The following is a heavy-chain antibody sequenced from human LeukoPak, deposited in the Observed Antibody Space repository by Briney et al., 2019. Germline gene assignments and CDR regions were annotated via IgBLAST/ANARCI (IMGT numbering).Heavy chain of an antibody. V-gene: IGHV4-39*07. CDR3: ARADMIGAFDI. CDR2: IYYDGST. CDR1: GVSTSSTRYY. D-gene: IGHD3-22*01. Sequence: SETLSLTCTVSGVSTSSTRYYWGWIRQPPGKGLEWIGNIYYDGSTYYNPSLKSRVTISVDTSKNQFSLKLSSVTAADTAVYYCARADMIGAFDIWGQGTMVTVSS. J-gene: IGHJ3*02.